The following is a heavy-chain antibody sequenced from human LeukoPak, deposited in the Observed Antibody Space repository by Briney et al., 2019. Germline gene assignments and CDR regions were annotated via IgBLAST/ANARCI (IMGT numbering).Heavy chain of an antibody. CDR1: GGSISSYY. D-gene: IGHD3-10*01. Sequence: PSETLSLTCSVSGGSISSYYWSWIRQPPGRGLEWIGYIYYSGRTSYKPSLKSRVTISVDKSKNQFSLKLSSVTAADTAVYYCARRVRGVIGYYYYYMDVWGKGTTVTASS. CDR2: IYYSGRT. V-gene: IGHV4-59*12. J-gene: IGHJ6*03. CDR3: ARRVRGVIGYYYYYMDV.